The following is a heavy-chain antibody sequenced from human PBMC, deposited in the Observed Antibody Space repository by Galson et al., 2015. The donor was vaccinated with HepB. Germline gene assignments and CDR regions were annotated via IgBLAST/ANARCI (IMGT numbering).Heavy chain of an antibody. CDR1: GDSVSSNSAA. D-gene: IGHD5-12*01. CDR2: TYYRSKWYN. Sequence: CAISGDSVSSNSAAWNWIRQSPSRGLEWLGGTYYRSKWYNDYAVSVKSRITINPDTSKNQFSLQLNSVTPEDTAVYYCARGGYDLENFDYWGQGTLVTVSS. CDR3: ARGGYDLENFDY. J-gene: IGHJ4*02. V-gene: IGHV6-1*01.